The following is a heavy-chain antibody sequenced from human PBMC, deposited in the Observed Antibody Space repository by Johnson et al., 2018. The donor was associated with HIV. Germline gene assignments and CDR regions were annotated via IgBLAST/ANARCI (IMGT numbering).Heavy chain of an antibody. CDR3: AREDPVLWAFDI. J-gene: IGHJ3*02. V-gene: IGHV3-30*03. Sequence: QVQLVESGGGLVQPGGSLRLSCAASGFTVSSNYMSWVRQAPGKGLEWVAVISYDGNNKYFADSVQGRFTISRDNSKNTLYLQMNSLRAEDTAVYYCAREDPVLWAFDIWGQGTLVTVSS. D-gene: IGHD2/OR15-2a*01. CDR1: GFTVSSNY. CDR2: ISYDGNNK.